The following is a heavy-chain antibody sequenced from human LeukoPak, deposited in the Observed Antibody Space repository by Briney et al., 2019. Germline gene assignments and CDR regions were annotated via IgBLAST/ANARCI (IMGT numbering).Heavy chain of an antibody. D-gene: IGHD2/OR15-2a*01. J-gene: IGHJ4*02. CDR3: ARDGRTTPGGFDY. CDR1: GGSISSGGYY. Sequence: PSQTLSLTCTVSGGSISSGGYYWSWIRQHPGKGLEWIGYVYYSGSTYYNPSLKSRVTISVDTSKNQFSLKLSSVTAADTAVYYCARDGRTTPGGFDYWGQGTLVTVSS. V-gene: IGHV4-31*03. CDR2: VYYSGST.